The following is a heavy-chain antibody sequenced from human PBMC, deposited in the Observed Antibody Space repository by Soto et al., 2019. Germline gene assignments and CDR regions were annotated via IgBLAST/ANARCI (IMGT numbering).Heavy chain of an antibody. Sequence: SDTLSLTCTVSGDSISTGGYYWTWIRQHPGKGLEWIGYNYYSGITYYNPSLKSRVTISLDTSKNQFSLKLSSVTAEDTAVYYCAKPLRFLEWPHYYYYYGMDVWGQGTTGTVSS. D-gene: IGHD3-3*01. V-gene: IGHV4-31*03. CDR3: AKPLRFLEWPHYYYYYGMDV. CDR1: GDSISTGGYY. J-gene: IGHJ6*02. CDR2: NYYSGIT.